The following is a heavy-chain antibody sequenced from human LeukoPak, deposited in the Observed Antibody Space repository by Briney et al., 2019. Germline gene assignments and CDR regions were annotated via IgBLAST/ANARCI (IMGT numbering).Heavy chain of an antibody. CDR2: VYYGDST. CDR1: GGPISSYF. Sequence: KPSETLSLTCAVSGGPISSYFWSWIRQPPGKGLEWIGYVYYGDSTKYNPSLKSRVTISVDKSKNNFSLRLSSVAAADTAVYYCVRSFWGYYFDCWGQGILVTVSS. V-gene: IGHV4-59*01. CDR3: VRSFWGYYFDC. J-gene: IGHJ4*02. D-gene: IGHD3-16*01.